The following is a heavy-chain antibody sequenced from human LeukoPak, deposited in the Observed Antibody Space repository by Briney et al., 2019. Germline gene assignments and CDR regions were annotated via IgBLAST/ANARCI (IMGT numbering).Heavy chain of an antibody. CDR2: IYYRGST. CDR1: RGSPNNYY. CDR3: ARCPYSSSTLFDF. J-gene: IGHJ4*02. D-gene: IGHD6-6*01. V-gene: IGHV4-59*01. Sequence: SETLSLTRTVSRGSPNNYYWSWIRQPPGKGLEWIGYIYYRGSTSYNPSLKSRVTISVDTSKYQFSLKLISVTAADTAVYYCARCPYSSSTLFDFWGQRTLVTVSS.